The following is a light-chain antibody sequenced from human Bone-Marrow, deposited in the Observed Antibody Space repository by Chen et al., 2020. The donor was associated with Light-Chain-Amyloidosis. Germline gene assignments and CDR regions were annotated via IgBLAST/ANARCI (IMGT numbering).Light chain of an antibody. CDR2: KIN. J-gene: IGLJ1*01. CDR1: TSGSGNYEY. V-gene: IGLV2-8*01. CDR3: CSYAVYSRYV. Sequence: QSALTQPHSASGSPGQSVTISCTGVTSGSGNYEYVSWYQQHPGKAPKLVIYKINKRPSGVPDRFSGPSSGNTASWTISGLQPGDEAHYYCCSYAVYSRYVFGGGTAVTV.